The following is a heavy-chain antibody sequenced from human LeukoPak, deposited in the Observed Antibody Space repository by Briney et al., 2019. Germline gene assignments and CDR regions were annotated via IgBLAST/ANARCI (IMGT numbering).Heavy chain of an antibody. CDR2: IASDGSKI. V-gene: IGHV3-30*02. D-gene: IGHD2-15*01. CDR3: AKDHKAEGNGYFDY. Sequence: GGSLRLSCAAAGFTFSTYGVQWVRQAPGKGLEWVAFIASDGSKIYYADSVKGRFTISRDNSKSTLYLQMNSLRVEDTAIYYCAKDHKAEGNGYFDYWGQGTLVTVSS. CDR1: GFTFSTYG. J-gene: IGHJ4*02.